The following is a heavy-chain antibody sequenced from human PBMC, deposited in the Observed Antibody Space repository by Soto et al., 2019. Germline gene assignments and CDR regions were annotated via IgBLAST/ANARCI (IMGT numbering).Heavy chain of an antibody. CDR2: ISSSGSTI. J-gene: IGHJ5*02. CDR1: GFTFSSYE. CDR3: ARQYDYVWGSYRFSWFDP. V-gene: IGHV3-48*03. D-gene: IGHD3-16*02. Sequence: AGGSLRLSCAASGFTFSSYEMNWVCQAPGKGLEWVSYISSSGSTIYYADSVKGRFTISRDNAKNSLYLQMNSLRAEDTAVYYCARQYDYVWGSYRFSWFDPWGQGTLVTVSS.